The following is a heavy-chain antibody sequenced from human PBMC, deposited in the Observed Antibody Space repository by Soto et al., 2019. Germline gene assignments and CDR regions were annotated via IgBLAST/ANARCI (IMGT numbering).Heavy chain of an antibody. CDR1: GGSISSGGYY. Sequence: QVQLQEPGPGLVKPSQTLSLTCTVSGGSISSGGYYWSWIRQHPGKGLEWIGYIYYSGSTYYNPSLKSRVTISVDTSKNQFSLKLSSVTAADTAVYYCARGESYYYYYGMDVWGQGTTVTVSS. CDR3: ARGESYYYYYGMDV. CDR2: IYYSGST. J-gene: IGHJ6*02. V-gene: IGHV4-31*03.